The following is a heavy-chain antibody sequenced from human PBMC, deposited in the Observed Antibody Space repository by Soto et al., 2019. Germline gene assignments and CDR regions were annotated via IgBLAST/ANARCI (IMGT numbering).Heavy chain of an antibody. CDR2: IYYSGST. CDR1: GDSISSGGYY. CDR3: ARGKWEDAFDI. J-gene: IGHJ3*02. V-gene: IGHV4-31*03. Sequence: SETLSLTCTVSGDSISSGGYYWSWIRQHPGKGLEWIGYIYYSGSTYYNPSLKSRVTISVDTSKNQFSLKLSSVTAADTAVYYCARGKWEDAFDIWGQGTMVTVSS. D-gene: IGHD1-26*01.